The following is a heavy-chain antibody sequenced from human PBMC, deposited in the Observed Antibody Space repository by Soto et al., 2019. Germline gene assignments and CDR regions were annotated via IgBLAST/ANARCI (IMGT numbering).Heavy chain of an antibody. CDR1: GFTFSSYA. V-gene: IGHV3-23*01. Sequence: GGSLRLSCAASGFTFSSYAMSWVRQAPGKGLEWVSAISGSGGSTYYADSVKGRFTISRDNSKNTLYLQMNSLRAEDTAVYYCANVLAAAGTDRYYGMDVSGQGSTVLVSS. D-gene: IGHD6-13*01. CDR3: ANVLAAAGTDRYYGMDV. J-gene: IGHJ6*02. CDR2: ISGSGGST.